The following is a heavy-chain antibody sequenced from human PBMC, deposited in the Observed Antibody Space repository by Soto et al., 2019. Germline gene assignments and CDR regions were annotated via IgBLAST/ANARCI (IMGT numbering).Heavy chain of an antibody. J-gene: IGHJ6*02. D-gene: IGHD3-16*01. CDR3: ARGNPFNYAGFDV. CDR2: MNDKSGDT. Sequence: QAHLEQSGAELKRPGASVKVSCKASGYTFSDFDINWLRQASRQGPEWMGWMNDKSGDTFFAQRFQGKFNMTWDTSLSTAYMEVGSLTSDDSAIYYYARGNPFNYAGFDVWGQGTTVAVSS. CDR1: GYTFSDFD. V-gene: IGHV1-8*01.